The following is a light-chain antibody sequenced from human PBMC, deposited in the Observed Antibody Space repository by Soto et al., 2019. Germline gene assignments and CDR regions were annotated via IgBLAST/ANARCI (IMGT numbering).Light chain of an antibody. CDR2: GAS. CDR1: QSVSSSY. J-gene: IGKJ1*01. CDR3: QRYGSSPWT. V-gene: IGKV3-20*01. Sequence: EIVLTQSPGTLSLSPGERATLSCRASQSVSSSYLAWYQQKPGQAPRLLIYGASSRATGIPDRFSGSGSGTDFTLTISRLAPEDFAVYYWQRYGSSPWTFGQGTKVEIK.